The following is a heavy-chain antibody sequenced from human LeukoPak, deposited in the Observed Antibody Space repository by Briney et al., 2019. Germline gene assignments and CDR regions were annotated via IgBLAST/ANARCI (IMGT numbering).Heavy chain of an antibody. D-gene: IGHD3-9*01. Sequence: SETLSLTCTVSGGSISSSNYYWGWIRQPPGKGLEWIGSVYYSGSTHYNPSLKSRVTISVDTSKNQFSLNLTSVTAADTAVYYCASRLLFDWFHYWGQGTLVTVSS. CDR1: GGSISSSNYY. J-gene: IGHJ4*02. CDR2: VYYSGST. V-gene: IGHV4-39*07. CDR3: ASRLLFDWFHY.